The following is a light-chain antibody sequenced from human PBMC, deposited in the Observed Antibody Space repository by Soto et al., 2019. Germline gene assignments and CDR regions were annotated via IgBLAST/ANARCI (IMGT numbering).Light chain of an antibody. CDR3: SSYTSTSRYV. V-gene: IGLV2-18*02. CDR2: EVT. CDR1: SSDVGKYDR. Sequence: QSVLTQPPSVSGSPGQSVTISCTGTSSDVGKYDRVSWYQQPPGTAPKLIIYEVTNRSSGVPARFSGSKSGNTASLTISGLQAEDEADYYCSSYTSTSRYVFGAGTKVTVL. J-gene: IGLJ1*01.